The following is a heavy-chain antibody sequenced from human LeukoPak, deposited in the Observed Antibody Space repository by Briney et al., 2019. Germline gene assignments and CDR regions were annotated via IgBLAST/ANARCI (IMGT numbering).Heavy chain of an antibody. CDR1: GYTFTGYY. CDR2: INPNSGGT. Sequence: ASVKVSCKASGYTFTGYYMHWVRQAPGQGLEWMGWINPNSGGTNYAQKFQGRVTMTRDTSISTAYMEPSRLRSDDTAVYYCASERFLEWLPNYYYYGMDVWGQGTTVTVSS. D-gene: IGHD3-3*01. CDR3: ASERFLEWLPNYYYYGMDV. J-gene: IGHJ6*02. V-gene: IGHV1-2*02.